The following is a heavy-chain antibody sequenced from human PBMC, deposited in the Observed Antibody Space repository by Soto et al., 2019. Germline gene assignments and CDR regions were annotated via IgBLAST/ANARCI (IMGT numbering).Heavy chain of an antibody. V-gene: IGHV3-74*01. J-gene: IGHJ5*02. CDR3: ARDRGSDDWFDP. D-gene: IGHD6-25*01. CDR1: GFTFSSYW. Sequence: PGGSLRLSCAASGFTFSSYWVHWVRQAPGKGLVWVSRINSDGSSTNYADSVKGRFTISRDNAKNTLYLQMNSLRAEDTAVYYCARDRGSDDWFDPWGQGTLVTVSS. CDR2: INSDGSST.